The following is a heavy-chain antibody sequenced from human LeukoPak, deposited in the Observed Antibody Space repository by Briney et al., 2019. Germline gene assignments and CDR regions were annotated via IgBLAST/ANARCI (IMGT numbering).Heavy chain of an antibody. CDR2: ISSSSSTI. CDR1: GFTFSSYR. V-gene: IGHV3-48*01. Sequence: GGSLRLSCAASGFTFSSYRMNWVRQAPGKGLEWVSYISSSSSTIYYADSVKGRFTISRDNAKNSLYLQMNSLRAEDTALYYFAKDIGYSDGYNYYYYMDVWGKGTTVTISS. CDR3: AKDIGYSDGYNYYYYMDV. D-gene: IGHD5-18*01. J-gene: IGHJ6*03.